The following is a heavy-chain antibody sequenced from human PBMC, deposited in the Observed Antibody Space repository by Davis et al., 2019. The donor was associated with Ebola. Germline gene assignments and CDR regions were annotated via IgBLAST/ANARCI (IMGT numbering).Heavy chain of an antibody. V-gene: IGHV3-30*02. CDR2: IRYDGSNK. J-gene: IGHJ6*02. CDR3: AKGIRYCISTSCTGVAYYGMDV. D-gene: IGHD2-2*01. CDR1: GFTFSSYG. Sequence: GESLKISCAASGFTFSSYGMHWVRQAPGKGLEWVAFIRYDGSNKYYADSVKGRFTISRDNSKNTLYLQMNSLRAEDTAVYYCAKGIRYCISTSCTGVAYYGMDVWGQGTTVTVSS.